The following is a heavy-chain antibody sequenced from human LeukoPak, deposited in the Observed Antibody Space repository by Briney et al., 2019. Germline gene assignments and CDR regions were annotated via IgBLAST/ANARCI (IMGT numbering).Heavy chain of an antibody. CDR2: IYYSGST. Sequence: SETLSLTCTVSGGSISSYYWSWIRQPPGKGLEWIGYIYYSGSTNYNPSLKSRVTISVDTSKNQFSLKLSSVTAADTAVYYCAREVGGTTLFYYYYYMDVWGKGTTVTVSS. CDR3: AREVGGTTLFYYYYYMDV. CDR1: GGSISSYY. V-gene: IGHV4-59*12. D-gene: IGHD3-16*01. J-gene: IGHJ6*03.